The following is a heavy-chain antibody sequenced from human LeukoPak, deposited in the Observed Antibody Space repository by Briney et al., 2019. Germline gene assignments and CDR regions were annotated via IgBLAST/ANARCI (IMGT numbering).Heavy chain of an antibody. CDR3: AKQRSSTGTPYLFDP. V-gene: IGHV3-30*02. D-gene: IGHD5-24*01. CDR2: IRYDGSNK. J-gene: IGHJ5*02. Sequence: GGSLRLSCAASGFTFSSYGMHWVRQAPGKGLEWVAFIRYDGSNKYCADSAKGRFTISRDNSKNTLYLQMNSLRAEDTAVYYCAKQRSSTGTPYLFDPWGQGTLVTVSS. CDR1: GFTFSSYG.